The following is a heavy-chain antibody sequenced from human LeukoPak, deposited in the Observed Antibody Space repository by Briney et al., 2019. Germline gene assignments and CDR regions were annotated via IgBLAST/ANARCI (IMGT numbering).Heavy chain of an antibody. CDR1: GYTFTAYY. J-gene: IGHJ3*02. D-gene: IGHD5-24*01. Sequence: SVKVSCKASGYTFTAYYIHWVRQAPGQGLEWMGGIIPIFGTANYAQKFQGRVTITADESTSTAYMELSSLRSEDTAVYYCASRGDGYNRWAFDIWGQGTMVTVSS. CDR2: IIPIFGTA. V-gene: IGHV1-69*13. CDR3: ASRGDGYNRWAFDI.